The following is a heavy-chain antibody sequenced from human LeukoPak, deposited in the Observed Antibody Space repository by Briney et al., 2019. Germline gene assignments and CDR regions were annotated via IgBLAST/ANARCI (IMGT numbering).Heavy chain of an antibody. D-gene: IGHD6-6*01. CDR3: ARDGSRGLIWARFVEYYFDY. Sequence: GGSLRLSCAASGFTFSDYYMSWIRQAPGKGLEWVSYISSSGSTIYYADSVKGRFTISRDNAKNSLYLQMNSLRAEDTAVYYCARDGSRGLIWARFVEYYFDYWGQGTLVTVSS. J-gene: IGHJ4*02. CDR2: ISSSGSTI. V-gene: IGHV3-11*04. CDR1: GFTFSDYY.